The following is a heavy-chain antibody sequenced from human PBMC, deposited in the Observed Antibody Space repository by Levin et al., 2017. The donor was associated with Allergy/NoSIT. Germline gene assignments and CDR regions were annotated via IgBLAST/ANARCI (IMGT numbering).Heavy chain of an antibody. CDR3: ARGGNYYDSSGDYFDL. V-gene: IGHV4-30-4*01. J-gene: IGHJ2*01. Sequence: SQTLSLTCTVSGGSISSGDYYWSWIRQPPGKGLEWIGYIYYSGSTYYNPSLKSRVTISVDTSKNQFSLKLSSVTAADTAVYYCARGGNYYDSSGDYFDLWGRGTLVTVSS. D-gene: IGHD3-22*01. CDR1: GGSISSGDYY. CDR2: IYYSGST.